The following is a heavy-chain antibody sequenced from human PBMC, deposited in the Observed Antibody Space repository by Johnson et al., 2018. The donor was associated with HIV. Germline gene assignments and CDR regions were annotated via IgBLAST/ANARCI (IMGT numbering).Heavy chain of an antibody. Sequence: VQLVESGGGVVQPGGSLKLSCAASGFTFSGSAMHWVRQASGKGLEWVGRIRSKANSYATAYAASVKGRFTISRDDSKNTAYLQMNSLKTEDMAVYYCAKDPSRKLLGAFGIWGQGTMVTVSS. CDR1: GFTFSGSA. D-gene: IGHD1-26*01. CDR2: IRSKANSYAT. J-gene: IGHJ3*02. CDR3: AKDPSRKLLGAFGI. V-gene: IGHV3-73*01.